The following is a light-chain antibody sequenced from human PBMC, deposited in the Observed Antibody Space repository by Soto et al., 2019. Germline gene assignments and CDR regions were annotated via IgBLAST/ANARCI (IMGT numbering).Light chain of an antibody. V-gene: IGKV3-20*01. J-gene: IGKJ4*01. Sequence: EIVLTQSPGTLSLSPGEGATLSCRASQNVDSNYLAWYQQKPGQAPRLLISGASSRATGIPDRFSGSGSATDFTLTISSLQSEDFAVYYCQQYNNWVTFGGGTKVDI. CDR1: QNVDSNY. CDR3: QQYNNWVT. CDR2: GAS.